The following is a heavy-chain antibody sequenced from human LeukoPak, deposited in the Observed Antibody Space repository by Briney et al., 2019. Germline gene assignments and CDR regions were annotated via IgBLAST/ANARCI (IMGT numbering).Heavy chain of an antibody. J-gene: IGHJ4*02. CDR3: AKEGHYYDSSDYYHFDY. V-gene: IGHV3-23*01. D-gene: IGHD3-22*01. CDR1: GFTFSSYA. CDR2: ISGSGGST. Sequence: GGSLRLSCAASGFTFSSYAMSWVRQAPGKGLEWVSAISGSGGSTYYADSVKGRFTISRDNSKNTLYLQMNSLRAEDTAVYYCAKEGHYYDSSDYYHFDYWGQGTLVTVSS.